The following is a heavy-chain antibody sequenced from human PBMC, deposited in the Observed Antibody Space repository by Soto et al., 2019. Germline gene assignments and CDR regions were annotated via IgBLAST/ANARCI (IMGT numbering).Heavy chain of an antibody. V-gene: IGHV4-61*03. J-gene: IGHJ5*01. Sequence: WTWIRQSPGKGLEWIGYIFHTGITDYNPSVKSRVTISIDKSRNLFSLNLTSVTAADTAVYYCARDRYFYDSRGYYRTLDSWGQGTLVPVSS. CDR2: IFHTGIT. D-gene: IGHD3-22*01. CDR3: ARDRYFYDSRGYYRTLDS.